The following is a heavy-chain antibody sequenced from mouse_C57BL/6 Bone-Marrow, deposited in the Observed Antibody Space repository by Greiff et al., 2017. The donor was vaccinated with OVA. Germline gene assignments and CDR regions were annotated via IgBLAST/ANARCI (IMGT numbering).Heavy chain of an antibody. CDR2: ISDGGSYT. Sequence: EVHLVESGGGLVKPGGSLKLSCAASGFTFSSYAMSWVRQTPEKRLEWVATISDGGSYTYYPDNVKGRFTISRDNAKNNLYLQMSHLKSEDTAMYYCARDRNPVITTTPWFAYWGQGTLVTVSA. V-gene: IGHV5-4*01. CDR1: GFTFSSYA. CDR3: ARDRNPVITTTPWFAY. J-gene: IGHJ3*01. D-gene: IGHD1-1*01.